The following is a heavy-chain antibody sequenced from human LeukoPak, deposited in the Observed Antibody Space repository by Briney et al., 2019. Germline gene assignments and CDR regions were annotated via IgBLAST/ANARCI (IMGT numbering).Heavy chain of an antibody. CDR1: GGSIS. D-gene: IGHD4-23*01. Sequence: SETLSLTCTVSGGSISWIRQPPGKGLEWIGYISYNGSINYNPSLKSRVTMSVDTSKNQFSLKLTSVTAADTAVYYCARHTDYGGDSTWFDPWGQGTLVTVS. J-gene: IGHJ5*02. V-gene: IGHV4-59*08. CDR2: ISYNGSI. CDR3: ARHTDYGGDSTWFDP.